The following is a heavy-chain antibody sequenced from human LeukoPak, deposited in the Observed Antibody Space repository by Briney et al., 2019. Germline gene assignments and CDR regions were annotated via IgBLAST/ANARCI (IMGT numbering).Heavy chain of an antibody. CDR3: ARAPYGDNGYTAEVADY. Sequence: PGRSLRPSCAASGFTFSSYAMHWVRQAPGKGLEWVAFIRYDGSDKHYADSVKGRFTISRDNSKNTLYLQMNSLRADDTAVYYCARAPYGDNGYTAEVADYWGQGTLVTVSS. J-gene: IGHJ4*02. CDR2: IRYDGSDK. V-gene: IGHV3-30*04. CDR1: GFTFSSYA. D-gene: IGHD3-16*01.